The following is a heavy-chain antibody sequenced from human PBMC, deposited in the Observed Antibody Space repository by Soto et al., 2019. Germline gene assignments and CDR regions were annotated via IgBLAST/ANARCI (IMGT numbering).Heavy chain of an antibody. CDR1: GYTFTSYA. CDR2: INTNTGNP. D-gene: IGHD3-10*01. CDR3: ARGPSPVTDAFDI. V-gene: IGHV7-4-1*01. J-gene: IGHJ3*02. Sequence: GASVNVSCKASGYTFTSYAMNWVRQAPGQGLEWMGWINTNTGNPTYAQGFTGRFVFSLDTSVSTAYLQICSLKAEDTAVYYCARGPSPVTDAFDIWGQGTMVTVSS.